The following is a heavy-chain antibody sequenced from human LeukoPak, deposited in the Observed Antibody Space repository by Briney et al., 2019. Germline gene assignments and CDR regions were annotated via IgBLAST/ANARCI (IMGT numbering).Heavy chain of an antibody. CDR2: INSDGINT. CDR3: ARDPGSGYEEHFDY. D-gene: IGHD5-12*01. CDR1: GFTFSNYW. V-gene: IGHV3-74*01. Sequence: GGSLRLSCAASGFTFSNYWMHWVRQAPGKGLVWVSRINSDGINTSYADSVKGRFTISRDNAKNTLNLQMNSLRAEDTAVYYCARDPGSGYEEHFDYWGQGTLVTVSS. J-gene: IGHJ4*02.